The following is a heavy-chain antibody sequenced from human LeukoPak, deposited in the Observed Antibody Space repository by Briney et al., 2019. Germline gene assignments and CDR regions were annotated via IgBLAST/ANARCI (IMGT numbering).Heavy chain of an antibody. CDR2: MWYDGSNK. J-gene: IGHJ4*02. CDR1: GFTFSSYG. CDR3: SRKFRGAPNWHIYY. D-gene: IGHD1/OR15-1a*01. Sequence: GWSLRLSCEASGFTFSSYGMQWVRQAPGKGLEWVAVMWYDGSNKYYADSVKGRFTISRDNSKNTLYLQMNSLRDEDTAVYYCSRKFRGAPNWHIYYWGQGTLVTVSS. V-gene: IGHV3-33*01.